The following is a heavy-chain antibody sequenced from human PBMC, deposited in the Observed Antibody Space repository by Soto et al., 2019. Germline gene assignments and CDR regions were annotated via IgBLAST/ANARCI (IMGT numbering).Heavy chain of an antibody. J-gene: IGHJ6*02. CDR2: INPSGGST. CDR3: ARCRYFDWLLPRDYYYGMDV. Sequence: GASVKVSCKVSGYTLTELSMHWVRQAPGQGLEWMGIINPSGGSTSYAQKFQGRVTMTRDTSTSTVYMELSSLRSEDAAVYYCARCRYFDWLLPRDYYYGMDVWGQGTTVTVSS. D-gene: IGHD3-9*01. V-gene: IGHV1-46*01. CDR1: GYTLTELS.